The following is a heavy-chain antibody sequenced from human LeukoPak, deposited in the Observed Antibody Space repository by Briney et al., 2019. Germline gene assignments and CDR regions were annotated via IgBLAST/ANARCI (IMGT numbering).Heavy chain of an antibody. CDR3: ARCQYNSSPDF. J-gene: IGHJ4*02. Sequence: GGSLRLSCAASGFTFRDYSMSWIRQAPGKGLERVSYISSSSDYTSYADSVKGRFTISRGNAKSSLYLQMNSLRAEDTAVYYCARCQYNSSPDFWGQGTLVTVSS. CDR1: GFTFRDYS. D-gene: IGHD6-19*01. V-gene: IGHV3-11*03. CDR2: ISSSSDYT.